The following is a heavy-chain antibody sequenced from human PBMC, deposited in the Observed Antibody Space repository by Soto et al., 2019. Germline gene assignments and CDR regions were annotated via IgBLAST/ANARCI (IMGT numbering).Heavy chain of an antibody. V-gene: IGHV1-69*12. CDR3: ARGVFEWQQLVNSYYYGMDV. Sequence: QVQLVQSGAEVKKPGSSVKVSCKASGGTFSSYAISWVRQAPGQGLEWMGGIIPIFGTANYAQKFQGRVTITADESTSPAYMELSSLRSEDTAVYYGARGVFEWQQLVNSYYYGMDVWGQGTTVTVSS. CDR1: GGTFSSYA. J-gene: IGHJ6*02. CDR2: IIPIFGTA. D-gene: IGHD6-13*01.